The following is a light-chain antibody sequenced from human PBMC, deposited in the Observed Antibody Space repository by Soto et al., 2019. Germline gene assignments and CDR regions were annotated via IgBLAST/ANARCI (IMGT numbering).Light chain of an antibody. J-gene: IGKJ5*01. Sequence: DIQMTQSPSSLSASIGDRVTITFLASQNIGGFLNWYQQKPGEAPRLLVYSAFRIQSGVPSRFNASGSGTDFTLSISSLQPEDFSTYYCQQGSTTPITFGLGTRLEIK. CDR2: SAF. CDR1: QNIGGF. V-gene: IGKV1-39*01. CDR3: QQGSTTPIT.